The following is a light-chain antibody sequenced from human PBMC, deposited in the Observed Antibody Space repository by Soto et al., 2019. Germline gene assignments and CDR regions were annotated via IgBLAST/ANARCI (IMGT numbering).Light chain of an antibody. V-gene: IGKV3-11*01. CDR1: QSIGLA. CDR3: QQRTDRPPWT. CDR2: DAS. Sequence: EIVLPQSPATLSLSPRERATLSCRASQSIGLAIAWYQHKPGQAPRPLIFDASQRATGIPARFRGSGSGTDFTLSISSLEPEDFAVYYCQQRTDRPPWTFGQGTKVDIK. J-gene: IGKJ1*01.